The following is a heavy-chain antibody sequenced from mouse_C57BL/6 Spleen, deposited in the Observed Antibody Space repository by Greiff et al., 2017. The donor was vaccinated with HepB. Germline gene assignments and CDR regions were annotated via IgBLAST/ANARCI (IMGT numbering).Heavy chain of an antibody. CDR2: IYPGDGDT. CDR3: ASGAYYYGSSYGY. D-gene: IGHD1-1*01. J-gene: IGHJ2*01. CDR1: GYAFSSSW. V-gene: IGHV1-82*01. Sequence: QVHVKQSGPELVKPGASVKISCKASGYAFSSSWMNWVKQRPGKGLEWIGRIYPGDGDTNYNGKFKGKATLTADKSSSTAYMQLSSLTSEDSAVYFCASGAYYYGSSYGYWGQGTTLTVSS.